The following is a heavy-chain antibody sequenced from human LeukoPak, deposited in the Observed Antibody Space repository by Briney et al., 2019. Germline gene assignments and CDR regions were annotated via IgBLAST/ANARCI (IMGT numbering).Heavy chain of an antibody. CDR3: TTDPGSSQLVPRGYYYYGMDV. V-gene: IGHV3-7*03. CDR2: INHNGNVN. CDR1: GFTFSSYW. Sequence: GGSLRLSCAASGFTFSSYWMNWARQAPGKGLEWVASINHNGNVNYYVDSVKGRFTISRDNAKNSLYLQMNSLKTEDTAVYYCTTDPGSSQLVPRGYYYYGMDVWGQGTTVTVSS. D-gene: IGHD6-6*01. J-gene: IGHJ6*02.